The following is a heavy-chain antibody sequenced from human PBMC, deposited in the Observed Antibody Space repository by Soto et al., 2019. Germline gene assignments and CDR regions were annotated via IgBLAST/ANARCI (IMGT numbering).Heavy chain of an antibody. Sequence: VQLVESGGGLVSPGGSLTLSCVGSGFRFSDHSMHWVRRAPGTGLQWLSYISSSGDRIHYADSVRGRFTVSRDNAKNSLFLRMNSLRDADTAMYYCARLPKGSLVTAWGQGTLGTVSS. D-gene: IGHD2-21*02. CDR2: ISSSGDRI. J-gene: IGHJ4*02. CDR3: ARLPKGSLVTA. V-gene: IGHV3-48*02. CDR1: GFRFSDHS.